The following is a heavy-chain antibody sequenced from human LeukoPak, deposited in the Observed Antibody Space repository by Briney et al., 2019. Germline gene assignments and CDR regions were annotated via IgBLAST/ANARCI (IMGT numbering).Heavy chain of an antibody. D-gene: IGHD3-10*01. CDR3: ARVQGAITMVRGVMIKKGWFDP. J-gene: IGHJ5*02. V-gene: IGHV4-59*01. CDR2: MYNSGST. Sequence: SETLSLTCTVSGGSISSYYWSWIRQPPGKGLEWIGYMYNSGSTNYNPSLKSRVTTSVDTSKNQFSLKLSSVTAADTAVYYCARVQGAITMVRGVMIKKGWFDPWGQGTLVTVSS. CDR1: GGSISSYY.